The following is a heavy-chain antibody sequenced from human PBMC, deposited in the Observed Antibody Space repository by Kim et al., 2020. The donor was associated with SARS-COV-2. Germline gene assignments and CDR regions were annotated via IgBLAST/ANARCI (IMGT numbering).Heavy chain of an antibody. J-gene: IGHJ3*02. D-gene: IGHD1-20*01. V-gene: IGHV3-11*06. Sequence: GRFTISRDNAKNSLYLQMNSLRAEDTAVYYCARDWPEWEYNWKRENAFDIWGQGTMVTVSS. CDR3: ARDWPEWEYNWKRENAFDI.